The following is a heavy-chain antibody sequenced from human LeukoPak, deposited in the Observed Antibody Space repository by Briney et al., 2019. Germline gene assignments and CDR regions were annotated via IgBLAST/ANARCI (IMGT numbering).Heavy chain of an antibody. Sequence: GGSLRLSCAASGFTFSTYAMCWVRQAPGKGLEWVSAINAGGGGSTYYADSVKGRFTISRDNSKNTLYLQMNSLRADDTAVYYCAKDPDSSGYYQYYFDYWGQGTLVTVSS. CDR1: GFTFSTYA. V-gene: IGHV3-23*01. CDR2: INAGGGGST. D-gene: IGHD3-22*01. J-gene: IGHJ4*02. CDR3: AKDPDSSGYYQYYFDY.